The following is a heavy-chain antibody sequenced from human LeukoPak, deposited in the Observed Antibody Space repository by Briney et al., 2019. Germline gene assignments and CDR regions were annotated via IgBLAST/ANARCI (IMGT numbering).Heavy chain of an antibody. CDR1: GFTVSSNY. V-gene: IGHV3-66*01. CDR3: ARAPVAAHAFDI. D-gene: IGHD6-6*01. CDR2: IYSGGST. J-gene: IGHJ3*02. Sequence: GGSLRLSCAASGFTVSSNYMSWVRQAPGKGLEWVSVIYSGGSTYYADSVKGRFTISRDNSENTLYLQMNSLRAEDTAVYYCARAPVAAHAFDIWGQGTMVTVSS.